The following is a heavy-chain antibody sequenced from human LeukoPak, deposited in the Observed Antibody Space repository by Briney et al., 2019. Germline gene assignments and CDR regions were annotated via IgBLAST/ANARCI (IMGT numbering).Heavy chain of an antibody. V-gene: IGHV3-23*01. CDR3: ARERYFDY. CDR2: ISGGGRST. J-gene: IGHJ4*02. Sequence: AGGSLRLSCAASGFTFSDYYMSWIRQAPGKGLEWVSTISGGGRSTDYADSVKGHFTISRDNSKNTLYLQMNSLRAEDTAVYYCARERYFDYWGQGTLVTVSS. CDR1: GFTFSDYY.